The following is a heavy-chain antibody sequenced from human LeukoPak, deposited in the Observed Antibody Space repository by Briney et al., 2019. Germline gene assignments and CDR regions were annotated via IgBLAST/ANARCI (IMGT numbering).Heavy chain of an antibody. J-gene: IGHJ6*04. V-gene: IGHV1-18*04. Sequence: ASVSVSFKASGYTFTIYGISWVRQAPGQGLEWMGWISAYNGNTNYAQKLQGRVTITTDTSTSTAYMELRSLRSDDTAVYYCARERGRKSVDESYYGMGVWGKGTTVTVSS. CDR1: GYTFTIYG. CDR2: ISAYNGNT. D-gene: IGHD3-10*01. CDR3: ARERGRKSVDESYYGMGV.